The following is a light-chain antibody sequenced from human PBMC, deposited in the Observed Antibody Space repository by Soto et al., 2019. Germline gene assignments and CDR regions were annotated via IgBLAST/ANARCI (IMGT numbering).Light chain of an antibody. J-gene: IGLJ1*01. Sequence: QSALTQPASVSGSPGQSITISCTGTSSDVGGNKYVSWYQQHPGEAPKLMIYEVSNRPSGVSNRFSGSKSGNTASLTISGLQAEDEADYYCSSYTSSSTYAFGTGTKLTVL. CDR2: EVS. CDR3: SSYTSSSTYA. CDR1: SSDVGGNKY. V-gene: IGLV2-14*01.